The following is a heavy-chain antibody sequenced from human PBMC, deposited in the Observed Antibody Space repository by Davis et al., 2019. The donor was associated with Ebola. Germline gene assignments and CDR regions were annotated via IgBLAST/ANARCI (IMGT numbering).Heavy chain of an antibody. V-gene: IGHV1-69*06. CDR3: ARGRFLEWLFAGGY. CDR1: GGTFSSYA. CDR2: IIPIFGTA. J-gene: IGHJ4*02. D-gene: IGHD3-3*01. Sequence: AASVKVSCKASGGTFSSYAISWVRQAPGQGLEWMGGIIPIFGTANYAQKFQGRVTITADKSTSTAYMELSSLRSEDTAVYYCARGRFLEWLFAGGYRGQGTLVTVSS.